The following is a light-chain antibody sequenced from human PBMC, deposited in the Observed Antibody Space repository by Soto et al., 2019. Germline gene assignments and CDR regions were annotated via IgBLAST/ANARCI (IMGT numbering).Light chain of an antibody. Sequence: QSALTQPRSVSGSPGQSVSISCTGTSSDVGGYNYVSWFQQHPGKAPKVIIFEVSQRPSGVPYRFSGSKSGNTASLTVSGLQAEDEANYFCSSYAGGNNLVFGGGTKLTVL. J-gene: IGLJ2*01. CDR2: EVS. CDR1: SSDVGGYNY. CDR3: SSYAGGNNLV. V-gene: IGLV2-8*01.